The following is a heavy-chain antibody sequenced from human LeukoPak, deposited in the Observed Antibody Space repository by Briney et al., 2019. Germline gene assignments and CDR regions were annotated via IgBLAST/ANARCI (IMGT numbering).Heavy chain of an antibody. CDR2: INPNSGGT. J-gene: IGHJ6*02. V-gene: IGHV1-2*02. CDR3: ASAIKDYYYGMDV. CDR1: VYTFTGYY. Sequence: GASVKVSCKASVYTFTGYYMNWVRQAPGQGLEWMGWINPNSGGTNYAQKFQGRVTMTRDTSINTAYMELSRLRSDDTAVYYCASAIKDYYYGMDVWGQGTTVTVSS.